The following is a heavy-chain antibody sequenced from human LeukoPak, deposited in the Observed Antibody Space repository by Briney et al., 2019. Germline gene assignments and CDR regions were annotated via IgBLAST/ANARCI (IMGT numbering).Heavy chain of an antibody. Sequence: ASVKVSCKASGYTFTGYYMHWVRQAPGQGLEWMGWINPNSGGTKYAQKFQGRVTMTRDTSISTAYMELSRLRSDDGAVYYCARVGHYYDSSGYYLYDAFDIWGQGTMVIVSS. D-gene: IGHD3-22*01. V-gene: IGHV1-2*02. J-gene: IGHJ3*02. CDR1: GYTFTGYY. CDR3: ARVGHYYDSSGYYLYDAFDI. CDR2: INPNSGGT.